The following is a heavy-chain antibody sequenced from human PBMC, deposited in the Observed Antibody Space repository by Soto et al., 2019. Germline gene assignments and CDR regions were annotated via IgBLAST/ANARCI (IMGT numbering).Heavy chain of an antibody. CDR3: ARAWGATRSFDS. CDR2: ITAGNGNT. J-gene: IGHJ4*02. V-gene: IGHV1-3*01. Sequence: QVRLMQSGAEVKKPGASVNVSCKASGYTFTSYTMHWVRQAPGQRLEWMGWITAGNGNTKYSQNFQDRVTITSDTAASTAYMELSGLKSEDTAVYYCARAWGATRSFDSWGQGTLVPVSS. D-gene: IGHD1-26*01. CDR1: GYTFTSYT.